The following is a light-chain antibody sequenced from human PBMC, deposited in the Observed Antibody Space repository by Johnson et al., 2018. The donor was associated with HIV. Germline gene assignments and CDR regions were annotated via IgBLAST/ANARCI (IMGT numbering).Light chain of an antibody. J-gene: IGLJ1*01. V-gene: IGLV1-51*02. CDR3: GTWDTSLSAGYV. CDR2: ENN. CDR1: SSNIGNNY. Sequence: TQPPSVSAAPGQKVTISCSGSSSNIGNNYVSWYQQLPGTAPKLLIYENNKRPSGIPDRFSGSKSGTSATLGITGLQTGDEADYYCGTWDTSLSAGYVFGTGTEVTV.